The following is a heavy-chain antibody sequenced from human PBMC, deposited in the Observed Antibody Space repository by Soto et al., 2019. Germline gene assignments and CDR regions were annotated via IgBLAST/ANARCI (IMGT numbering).Heavy chain of an antibody. J-gene: IGHJ4*02. V-gene: IGHV1-46*03. CDR1: GYTFTNNY. CDR2: IYPNGGTT. CDR3: VRANSGFDY. Sequence: ASVKVSCKTSGYTFTNNYMHWVRQAPGQGLEWMGMIYPNGGTTDYAQKFQGRVTMTSDTSTTTVYMELSSLTADDRAVYYCVRANSGFDYWGQGTVVTVS. D-gene: IGHD2-8*01.